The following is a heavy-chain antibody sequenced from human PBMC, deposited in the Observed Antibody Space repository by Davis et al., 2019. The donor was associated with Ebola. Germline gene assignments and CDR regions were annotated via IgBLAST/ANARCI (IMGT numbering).Heavy chain of an antibody. V-gene: IGHV4-34*01. CDR3: ARGVDYGERPPDY. Sequence: GSLRLSCAVYGGSFSGYYWSWIRQPPGKGLEWIGEINHSGSTNYNPSLKSRVTISVDTSKNQFFLSLSSVTASDMAVYYCARGVDYGERPPDYWGQGTLVTVSS. CDR1: GGSFSGYY. CDR2: INHSGST. J-gene: IGHJ4*02. D-gene: IGHD4-17*01.